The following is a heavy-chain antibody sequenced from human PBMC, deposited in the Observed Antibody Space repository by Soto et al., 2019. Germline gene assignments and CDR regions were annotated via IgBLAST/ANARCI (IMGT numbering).Heavy chain of an antibody. CDR1: GDTFTSYG. D-gene: IGHD3-16*01. V-gene: IGHV1-46*01. J-gene: IGHJ5*02. CDR3: ARSSGGNFGIIIDGSNGFDP. Sequence: ASVKVSCKAPGDTFTSYGLNWVRQAPGQGLEWMGLINPNGGSTKYAQKFQGRITMTRDTSRSTVYMELSSLRSDDTAIYYCARSSGGNFGIIIDGSNGFDPWGQGTLVTVSS. CDR2: INPNGGST.